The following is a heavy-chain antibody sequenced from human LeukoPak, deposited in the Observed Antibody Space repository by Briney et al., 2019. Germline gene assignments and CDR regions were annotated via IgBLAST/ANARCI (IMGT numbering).Heavy chain of an antibody. CDR1: GYSFSNYW. CDR2: IYPGDYET. J-gene: IGHJ4*02. D-gene: IGHD2-21*02. CDR3: AIPPGYCGNDCSFDH. V-gene: IGHV5-51*01. Sequence: KGGESLKISCEVSGYSFSNYWIGCVSQMPGKGLEWMGIIYPGDYETRYSPSFQSLVTISVDKSVSTAYLQWSSLKASDTAMYYCAIPPGYCGNDCSFDHWGQGTLVTVSS.